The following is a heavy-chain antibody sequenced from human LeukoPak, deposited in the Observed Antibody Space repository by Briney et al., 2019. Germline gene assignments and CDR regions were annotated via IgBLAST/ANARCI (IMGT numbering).Heavy chain of an antibody. CDR3: ARDGTAAGLYFDL. V-gene: IGHV4-39*01. Sequence: SETLSLTCTVSGGSISSSSYYWGWIRQPPGKGLEWIGSIYYSGSTYYNPSLKSRVTISVDTSKNQFSLKLSSVTAADTAVYYCARDGTAAGLYFDLWGQGTLVTVSS. D-gene: IGHD6-13*01. J-gene: IGHJ4*01. CDR2: IYYSGST. CDR1: GGSISSSSYY.